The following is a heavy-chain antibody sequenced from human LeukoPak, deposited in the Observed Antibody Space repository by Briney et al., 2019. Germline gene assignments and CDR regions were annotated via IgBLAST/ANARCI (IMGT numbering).Heavy chain of an antibody. CDR1: GYTFTTSY. D-gene: IGHD1-26*01. CDR2: ISAYNGNT. CDR3: ARGGTFYPCMDK. Sequence: ASVKVSCKASGYTFTTSYINWVRQAPGQGLEWMGWISAYNGNTNYAQRFQGRVTMTTDSSTNTAYLDLTSLRSDDTAVYYCARGGTFYPCMDKWGQGTLVTASS. J-gene: IGHJ4*02. V-gene: IGHV1-18*01.